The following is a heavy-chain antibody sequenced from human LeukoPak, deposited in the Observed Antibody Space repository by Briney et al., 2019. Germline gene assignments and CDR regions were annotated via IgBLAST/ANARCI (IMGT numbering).Heavy chain of an antibody. CDR2: IDFSGST. CDR3: ARHVPVDTAMVSDY. CDR1: GGSLRSSSYY. V-gene: IGHV4-39*01. Sequence: PSETLSLTCTVSGGSLRSSSYYWGWIRQPPGKGLEWVGMIDFSGSTYYSPYLKSRVSISVDTSKNQFSLNLRSVAAADTAVYYCARHVPVDTAMVSDYWGQGTLVTVSS. J-gene: IGHJ4*02. D-gene: IGHD5-18*01.